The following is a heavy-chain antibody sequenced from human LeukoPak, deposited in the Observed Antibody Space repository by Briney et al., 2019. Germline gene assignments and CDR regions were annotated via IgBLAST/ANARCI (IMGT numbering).Heavy chain of an antibody. D-gene: IGHD6-19*01. CDR2: IKQDGSEE. CDR3: ARDRYSSDWQFFDY. CDR1: GFSFNTYW. Sequence: PGGSLRLSCAASGFSFNTYWMSWVRQAPGEVLEWVANIKQDGSEEDYVDSVKGRFTISRDNAKNSLYLQMNSLRAEDTAVYYCARDRYSSDWQFFDYWGHGTLVTVSS. V-gene: IGHV3-7*01. J-gene: IGHJ4*01.